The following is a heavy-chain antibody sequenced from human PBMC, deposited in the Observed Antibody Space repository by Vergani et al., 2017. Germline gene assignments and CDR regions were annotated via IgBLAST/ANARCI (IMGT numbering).Heavy chain of an antibody. CDR2: IYYSGST. Sequence: QVQLQESGPGLVKPSQTLSLTCTVSGGSISSGGYYWSWIRQHPGKGLEWIGYIYYSGSTYYNPSLKSRITISVDTSKNQFSLKLSSVTAADTAVYYCARGRVGATEFDYWGQGTLVTVSS. D-gene: IGHD1-26*01. CDR3: ARGRVGATEFDY. CDR1: GGSISSGGYY. V-gene: IGHV4-31*03. J-gene: IGHJ4*02.